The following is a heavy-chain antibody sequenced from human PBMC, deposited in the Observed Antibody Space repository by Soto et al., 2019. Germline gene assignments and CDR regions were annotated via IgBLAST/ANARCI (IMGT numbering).Heavy chain of an antibody. CDR2: ISGSGGST. J-gene: IGHJ4*02. V-gene: IGHV3-23*01. CDR3: AKRGPLVGATRGPVDY. D-gene: IGHD1-26*01. CDR1: GFTFSSYA. Sequence: PGGSLRLSCAASGFTFSSYAMSWVRQAPGKGLEWVSAISGSGGSTYYADSVKGRFTISRDNSKNTLYLQMNSLRAEDTAVYYCAKRGPLVGATRGPVDYWGQGTLVTVSS.